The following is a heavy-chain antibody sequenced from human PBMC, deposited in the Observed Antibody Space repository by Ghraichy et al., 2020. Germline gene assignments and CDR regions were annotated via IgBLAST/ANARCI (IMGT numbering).Heavy chain of an antibody. CDR1: GFTFRTYS. V-gene: IGHV3-48*02. CDR2: IGSSSDTI. CDR3: ARGSDY. D-gene: IGHD3-10*01. J-gene: IGHJ4*02. Sequence: GESLNISCVASGFTFRTYSINWVRQAPGKGLEWISYIGSSSDTIYYADSVKGRFTISRDNAKNSLYLQMNSLRDEDTALYYCARGSDYWGQGTLVTVSS.